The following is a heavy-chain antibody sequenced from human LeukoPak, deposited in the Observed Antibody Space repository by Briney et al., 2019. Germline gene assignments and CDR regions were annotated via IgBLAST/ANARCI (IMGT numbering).Heavy chain of an antibody. CDR2: IYYTGST. Sequence: SETLSLTCAVSGGSISSYYWSWIRQPPGKGLEWIGNIYYTGSTNYNPSLTSRVTISIDTSKNHFSLTLTSVTAADTAVYYCARNVRFFDSWGQGTRVTVSS. CDR1: GGSISSYY. J-gene: IGHJ4*02. V-gene: IGHV4-59*12. CDR3: ARNVRFFDS. D-gene: IGHD1-1*01.